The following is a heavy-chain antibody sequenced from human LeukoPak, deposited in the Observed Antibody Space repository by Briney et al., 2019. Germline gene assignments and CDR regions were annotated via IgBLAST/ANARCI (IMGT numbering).Heavy chain of an antibody. V-gene: IGHV1-8*03. CDR2: MNPNSGNT. CDR3: ARNYYDSSGYYFDAFDI. Sequence: EASVKVSCKASGYTFTSYDINWVRQATGQGLEWMGWMNPNSGNTGYAQKFQGRVTITRNTSISTAYMELSSLRSEDTAVYYCARNYYDSSGYYFDAFDIWGQGTMVTVSS. D-gene: IGHD3-22*01. J-gene: IGHJ3*02. CDR1: GYTFTSYD.